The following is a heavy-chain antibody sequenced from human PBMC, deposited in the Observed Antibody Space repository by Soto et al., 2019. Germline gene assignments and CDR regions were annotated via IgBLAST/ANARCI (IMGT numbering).Heavy chain of an antibody. D-gene: IGHD3-10*01. CDR3: AGAVGFGYCYY. Sequence: PEETLSLPGTLAGGSVGNNSECWTYVGKGPGKGREWIGYTYYSGSADYNPSLGIRVTISLDSSKNHFTLKLSSVSTADTAVYYLAGAVGFGYCYY. CDR2: TYYSGSA. CDR1: GGSVGNNSEC. V-gene: IGHV4-61*01. J-gene: IGHJ6*01.